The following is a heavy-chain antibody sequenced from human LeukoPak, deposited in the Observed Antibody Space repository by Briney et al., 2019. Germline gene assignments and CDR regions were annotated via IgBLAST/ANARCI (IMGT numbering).Heavy chain of an antibody. D-gene: IGHD3-22*01. CDR3: ARVQAYYYDSSGYFLDY. V-gene: IGHV1-8*01. CDR2: MNPNSGTT. J-gene: IGHJ4*02. CDR1: GYTFTSYD. Sequence: ASVKASCKAAGYTFTSYDINWVRQATGQGLEWMGWMNPNSGTTGSAQKVQGRVTMTRTTSISTAYIDLSSLRSEDTAVDYCARVQAYYYDSSGYFLDYWGQGTLVTVSS.